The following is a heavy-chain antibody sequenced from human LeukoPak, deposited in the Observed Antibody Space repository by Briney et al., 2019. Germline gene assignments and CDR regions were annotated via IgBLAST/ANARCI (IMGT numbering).Heavy chain of an antibody. CDR1: GFTFSSYS. V-gene: IGHV3-21*01. D-gene: IGHD3-10*02. CDR2: ISSSSSYI. J-gene: IGHJ4*02. Sequence: GSLRLSCAASGFTFSSYSMNWVRQAPGKGLEWVSSISSSSSYIYYADSVKGRFTISRDNAKNSLYLQMNSLRAEDTAVYYCAREMGGVTMTGVDYWGQGTLVTVSS. CDR3: AREMGGVTMTGVDY.